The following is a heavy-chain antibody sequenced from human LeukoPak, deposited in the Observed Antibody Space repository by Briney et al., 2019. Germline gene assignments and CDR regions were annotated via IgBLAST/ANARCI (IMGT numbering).Heavy chain of an antibody. Sequence: GESLKISCQASGYSFTSYWIGWVRQMPGKGLEWVGIIYPGDSGTRYSPSFQGQVTISADKSTSTAYLQWSSLKSSDTAMYYGARLRQLWTLDYWGQGTLVTVSS. J-gene: IGHJ4*02. V-gene: IGHV5-51*01. D-gene: IGHD5-18*01. CDR1: GYSFTSYW. CDR3: ARLRQLWTLDY. CDR2: IYPGDSGT.